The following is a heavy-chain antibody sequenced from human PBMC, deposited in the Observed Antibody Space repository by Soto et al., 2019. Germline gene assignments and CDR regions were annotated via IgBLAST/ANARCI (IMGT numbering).Heavy chain of an antibody. D-gene: IGHD1-26*01. V-gene: IGHV4-34*01. CDR2: INHSGSA. Sequence: QVQLQQWGAGLLKPSETLSLTCAVSGGSFTGYIWSWIRQSPGKGLQWIGQINHSGSANYNPSLKSRVPISLHTSTSQFSLELSSVTAADTAVYYCARGLMTGSPYSGGWYYFDYWGQGTLVTVSS. CDR1: GGSFTGYI. J-gene: IGHJ4*02. CDR3: ARGLMTGSPYSGGWYYFDY.